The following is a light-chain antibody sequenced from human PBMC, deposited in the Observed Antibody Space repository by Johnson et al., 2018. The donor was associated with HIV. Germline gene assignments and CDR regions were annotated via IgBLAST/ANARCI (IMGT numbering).Light chain of an antibody. CDR2: DNN. Sequence: QSVLTQPPSVSAAPGQKVTISCSGSSSNIGNKYVSWYQQLPGTAPKLLIYDNNKRPSGIPDQFSGSKSGTSATLGITGLQTGDEADYYCGTWDSSLSAYVVGTGTKVTVL. J-gene: IGLJ1*01. CDR3: GTWDSSLSAYV. CDR1: SSNIGNKY. V-gene: IGLV1-51*01.